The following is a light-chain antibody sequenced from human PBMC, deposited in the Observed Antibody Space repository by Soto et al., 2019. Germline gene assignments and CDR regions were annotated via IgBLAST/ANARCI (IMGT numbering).Light chain of an antibody. J-gene: IGKJ5*01. V-gene: IGKV4-1*01. Sequence: DIVMTQSPDSLDVSLGERATINCKSSQSVLYSSNNKNYLAWYLQKPGQSPQLLIYEVSTRVSGVPDRFSGSGSGTDFILEISRVETDDVGIYYCMQSTQLPPTFGQGTRLEIK. CDR3: MQSTQLPPT. CDR2: EVS. CDR1: QSVLYSSNNKNY.